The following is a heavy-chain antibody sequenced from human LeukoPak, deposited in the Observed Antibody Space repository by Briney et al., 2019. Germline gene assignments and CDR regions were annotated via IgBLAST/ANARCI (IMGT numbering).Heavy chain of an antibody. V-gene: IGHV3-7*01. CDR3: ARMPPETYSNGQYYYYGMDV. D-gene: IGHD5-18*01. CDR1: GFTFNNFW. CDR2: IKQDGSEK. Sequence: GGSLRLSCAASGFTFNNFWMNWVRQAPGKGREWVATIKQDGSEKYYVDSEKGRLSISRDNAKNSLYLQVNSLRADDTAVYYCARMPPETYSNGQYYYYGMDVWGQGTTVTVSS. J-gene: IGHJ6*02.